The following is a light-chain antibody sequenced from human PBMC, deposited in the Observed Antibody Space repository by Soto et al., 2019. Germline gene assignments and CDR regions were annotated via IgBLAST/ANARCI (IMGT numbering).Light chain of an antibody. V-gene: IGKV3-20*01. CDR1: QSVSSSY. Sequence: EIVLTQSPGTLSLSQGERATLSCRASQSVSSSYLAWYQQKPGQAPRLLLYGASSRATGIPDRFSGSGSGTDFTLTISRLEPEDFAVYYCQQYGSSRTWTFGQGTKVDIK. CDR3: QQYGSSRTWT. CDR2: GAS. J-gene: IGKJ1*01.